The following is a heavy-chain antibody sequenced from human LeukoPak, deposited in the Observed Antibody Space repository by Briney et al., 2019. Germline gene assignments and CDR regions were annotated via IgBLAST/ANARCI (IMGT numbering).Heavy chain of an antibody. Sequence: PGGSLRLSCAASGFSFGSYATSWVRQAPGKGLEWVSAISGSGGSTYYADSVKGRFTISRDNSKNTLYLQKNSLRAEDTAVYYCAKPPRGGVVVPAAHTFGYWGQGTLVTVSS. J-gene: IGHJ4*02. CDR3: AKPPRGGVVVPAAHTFGY. CDR2: ISGSGGST. V-gene: IGHV3-23*01. CDR1: GFSFGSYA. D-gene: IGHD2-2*01.